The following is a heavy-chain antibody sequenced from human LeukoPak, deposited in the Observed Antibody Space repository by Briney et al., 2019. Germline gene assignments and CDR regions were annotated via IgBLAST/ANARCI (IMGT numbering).Heavy chain of an antibody. J-gene: IGHJ4*02. CDR1: GFTFSSYG. D-gene: IGHD3-10*01. V-gene: IGHV3-30*02. CDR2: IRYDGSNK. CDR3: AKVRRRGSGSYYDIDY. Sequence: PGGSLRLSCAASGFTFSSYGMHWVRQAPGKGLEWVAFIRYDGSNKYYADSVKGRFTISRDNSKNTLYLQMNSLRAEDTAVYYCAKVRRRGSGSYYDIDYWGQGTLVTVSS.